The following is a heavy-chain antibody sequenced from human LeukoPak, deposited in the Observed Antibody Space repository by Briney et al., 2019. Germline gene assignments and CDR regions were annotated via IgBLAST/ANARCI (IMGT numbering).Heavy chain of an antibody. CDR1: GFTFSNAW. D-gene: IGHD3-16*01. CDR2: INHNGNVN. J-gene: IGHJ6*02. CDR3: ARGGGLDV. V-gene: IGHV3-7*03. Sequence: GGSLRLSCAASGFTFSNAWMNWVRQAPGKGLVWVASINHNGNVNYYVDSVKGRFTISRDNAKSSLYLQMSNLRAEDTAVYFCARGGGLDVWGQGATVTVSS.